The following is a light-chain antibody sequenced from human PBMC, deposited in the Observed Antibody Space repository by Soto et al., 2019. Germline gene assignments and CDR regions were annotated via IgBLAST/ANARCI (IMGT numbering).Light chain of an antibody. J-gene: IGKJ3*01. Sequence: DIPLTQSPSFLSASVGDRVTITCRASQGISSYLAWYQQKPGKAPKLMIYAASTLQSGVPSRFSGSGSGTEFTLTISSLQPEDFATYYCLQLNRYPRTFGPGTKVDIK. CDR2: AAS. CDR3: LQLNRYPRT. V-gene: IGKV1-9*01. CDR1: QGISSY.